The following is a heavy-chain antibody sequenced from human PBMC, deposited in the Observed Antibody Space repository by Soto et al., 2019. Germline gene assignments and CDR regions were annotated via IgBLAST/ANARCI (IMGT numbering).Heavy chain of an antibody. CDR1: GFTFRSFT. CDR3: TRDASRDSSARGWFDP. D-gene: IGHD6-13*01. CDR2: ISSNSAYI. V-gene: IGHV3-21*01. Sequence: GGSLRLSCAASGFTFRSFTMNWVRQAPGKGLEWVSTISSNSAYIYYTDALRGRFTISRDNAKNSLHLRMNSLRAEDTAVYYCTRDASRDSSARGWFDPWGPGTLVTV. J-gene: IGHJ5*02.